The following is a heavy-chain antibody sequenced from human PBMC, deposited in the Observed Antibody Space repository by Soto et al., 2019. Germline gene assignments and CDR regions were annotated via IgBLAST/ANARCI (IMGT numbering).Heavy chain of an antibody. CDR1: GFTFSDYY. CDR2: ISSSGSTI. D-gene: IGHD5-12*01. V-gene: IGHV3-11*01. Sequence: GGSLRLSCAASGFTFSDYYMSWIRQAPGKGLEWVSYISSSGSTIYYADSVKGRFTISRDNAKNSLYLQMNSLRAEDTAVYYCARDPPFDPSGYDRVDRYLVPYYFDYWGQGTLVTVSS. J-gene: IGHJ4*02. CDR3: ARDPPFDPSGYDRVDRYLVPYYFDY.